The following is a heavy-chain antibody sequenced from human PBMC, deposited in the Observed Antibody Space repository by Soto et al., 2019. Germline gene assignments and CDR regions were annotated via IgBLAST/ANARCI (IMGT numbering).Heavy chain of an antibody. CDR3: AREYYDFWSGYLGFYYYGMDV. CDR1: GFTFSSYS. D-gene: IGHD3-3*01. CDR2: ISSSSSTI. V-gene: IGHV3-48*02. J-gene: IGHJ6*02. Sequence: GGSLRLSCAASGFTFSSYSMNWVRQAPGKGLEWVSYISSSSSTIYYADSVKGRFTISRDNAKNSLYLQMNSLRDEDTAVYYCAREYYDFWSGYLGFYYYGMDVWGQGTTVTVSS.